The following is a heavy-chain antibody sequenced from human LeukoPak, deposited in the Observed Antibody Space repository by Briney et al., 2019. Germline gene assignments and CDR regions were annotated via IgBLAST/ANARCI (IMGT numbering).Heavy chain of an antibody. J-gene: IGHJ4*02. CDR3: ARDGYFDC. V-gene: IGHV1-18*01. CDR2: ISAHNGNI. Sequence: ASVKVSCKSSGYTFTSYGISWVRQAPGQGLEWMGWISAHNGNINYAQKLQGRVTMTKDTSTNTAYMELRSLTSDDTAVYYCARDGYFDCWGQGTLVTVSS. CDR1: GYTFTSYG.